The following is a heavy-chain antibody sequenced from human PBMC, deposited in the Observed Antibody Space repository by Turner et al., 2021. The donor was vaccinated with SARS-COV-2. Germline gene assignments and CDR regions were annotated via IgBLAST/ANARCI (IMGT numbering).Heavy chain of an antibody. V-gene: IGHV4-39*01. Sequence: QLQLQESGPGLVKSSETLSLTCTVSGGSISSNYYWGWIRQPPGKRLEWIGSIYYSGITYYNPSLKSRVTISVDTSKNQFSLKLSSVTAAETAVYYCARLMDSIDYYYGMDVWGQGTTVTVSS. CDR1: GGSISSNYY. D-gene: IGHD2-2*03. CDR2: IYYSGIT. J-gene: IGHJ6*02. CDR3: ARLMDSIDYYYGMDV.